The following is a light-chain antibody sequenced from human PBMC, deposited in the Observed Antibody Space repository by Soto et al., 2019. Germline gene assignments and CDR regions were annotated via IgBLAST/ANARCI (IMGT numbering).Light chain of an antibody. Sequence: QSVLTQPRSVSGSPGQSVTISCTGTSSDVGGYNYVSWYQQHPGKAPKLMIYDVSKRPSGVPDRFSGSKSGNTASLTSSGLQAEDEADYYCCSYAGSYTCWVFGGGTKLTVL. CDR3: CSYAGSYTCWV. V-gene: IGLV2-11*01. CDR1: SSDVGGYNY. J-gene: IGLJ3*02. CDR2: DVS.